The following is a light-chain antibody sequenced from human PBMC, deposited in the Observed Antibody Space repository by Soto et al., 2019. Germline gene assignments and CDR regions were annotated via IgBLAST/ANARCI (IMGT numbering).Light chain of an antibody. CDR3: QQYESYST. CDR2: AAS. CDR1: QSISRY. Sequence: DIQMTQSPSSLSASVGDRVTITCRASQSISRYLNWYQQKPGKAPKLLIYAASTLQSGVPSRFSGSRSGTEFTLTISSLQPDDFATYYCQQYESYSTFGQGTKVDIK. V-gene: IGKV1-9*01. J-gene: IGKJ1*01.